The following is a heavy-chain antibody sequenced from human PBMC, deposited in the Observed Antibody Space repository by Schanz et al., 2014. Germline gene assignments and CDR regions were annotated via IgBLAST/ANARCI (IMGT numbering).Heavy chain of an antibody. CDR1: GGSISSGGYT. Sequence: QVQLQESGPGLVKPSQTLSLTCAVSGGSISSGGYTWSWIRQPPGKGLEWIGYIFFRGSTYYNPSLKSRVTISIDTSKNRFSLGLTAVTAADTAVYYCYGMDVWGQGTTVTVSS. CDR3: YGMDV. V-gene: IGHV4-30-4*07. CDR2: IFFRGST. J-gene: IGHJ6*02.